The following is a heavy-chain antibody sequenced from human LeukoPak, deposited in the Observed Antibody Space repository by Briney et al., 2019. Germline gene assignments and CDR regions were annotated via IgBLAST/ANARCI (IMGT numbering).Heavy chain of an antibody. CDR3: ARHQVYCSSTSCYTYYFDY. Sequence: SETLSLTCTVSGGSISSYYWSWIRQPPGKGLEWIGYIYYSGSTNYNPSLKSRVTISVDTSKNQFSLKLSSVTAADTAVYYCARHQVYCSSTSCYTYYFDYWGQGTLVTVSS. V-gene: IGHV4-59*08. CDR2: IYYSGST. CDR1: GGSISSYY. D-gene: IGHD2-2*02. J-gene: IGHJ4*02.